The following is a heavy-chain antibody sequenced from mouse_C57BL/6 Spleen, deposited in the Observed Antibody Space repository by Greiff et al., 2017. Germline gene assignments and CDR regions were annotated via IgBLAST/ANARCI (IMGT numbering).Heavy chain of an antibody. D-gene: IGHD2-4*01. Sequence: VQLQQPGTELVKPGASVKLSCKASGYTFTSYWMHWVKQRPGQGLEWIGNINPSNGGTNYNEKFKSKDTLTVDKSSSTAYMQLSSLTSEDSAVYYCARENYDYEGAMDYWGQGTSVTVSS. J-gene: IGHJ4*01. CDR1: GYTFTSYW. CDR3: ARENYDYEGAMDY. V-gene: IGHV1-53*01. CDR2: INPSNGGT.